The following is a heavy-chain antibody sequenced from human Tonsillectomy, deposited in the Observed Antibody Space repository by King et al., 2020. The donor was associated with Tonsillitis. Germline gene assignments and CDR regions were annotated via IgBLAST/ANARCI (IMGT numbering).Heavy chain of an antibody. V-gene: IGHV5-51*03. D-gene: IGHD5-18*01. J-gene: IGHJ2*01. CDR1: GYSFTSYW. Sequence: QLVQSGAEVQKPGESLKISCKASGYSFTSYWIGWVRQMPGKGLEWMGIIYPGDSDTRYSTSFQGQVTISADESISTAFLQWSSLKASDTAIYYCARRPDTTMVKDWYFDLWGRGTLVTVSS. CDR2: IYPGDSDT. CDR3: ARRPDTTMVKDWYFDL.